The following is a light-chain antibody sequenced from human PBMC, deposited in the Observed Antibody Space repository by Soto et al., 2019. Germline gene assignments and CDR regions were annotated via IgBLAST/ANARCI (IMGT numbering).Light chain of an antibody. CDR1: QDISNL. CDR2: DAS. CDR3: QQYENLPIT. V-gene: IGKV1-33*01. J-gene: IGKJ5*01. Sequence: DIQMTQSPSSLSASVGDRVTITCQATQDISNLLNWFQQKPGKAPKLLIYDASNLETGVPSRFSGSRSGTDFTSTIGSLQGEDIATYYCQQYENLPITFGQGTRLEIK.